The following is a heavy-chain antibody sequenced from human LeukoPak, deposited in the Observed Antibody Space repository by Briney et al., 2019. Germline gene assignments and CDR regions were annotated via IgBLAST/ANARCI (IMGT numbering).Heavy chain of an antibody. V-gene: IGHV1-8*01. J-gene: IGHJ4*02. CDR1: GYTFTSYD. CDR2: MNPNSGNT. Sequence: ASVKVPCKAPGYTFTSYDINWVRQATGQGLEWMGWMNPNSGNTGYAQKFQGRVTMTRYTSISTAYLELSSLRSEDTAVYYCARGSYYDGSGYYYVEPFDYWGQGTPVTVSS. D-gene: IGHD3-22*01. CDR3: ARGSYYDGSGYYYVEPFDY.